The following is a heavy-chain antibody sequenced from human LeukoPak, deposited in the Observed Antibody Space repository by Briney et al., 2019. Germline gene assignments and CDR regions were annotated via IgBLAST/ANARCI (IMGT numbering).Heavy chain of an antibody. CDR2: ISGSGGST. Sequence: GGSLRLSCAASGFTFSNYAMSWVRQAPGKGLEWVSAISGSGGSTYYADSVKGRFTISRDNSKNTLYLQMNSLRAEDTAVYYFAKIGYSYGLLFFVAFDIWGQGTMVSVSS. D-gene: IGHD5-18*01. J-gene: IGHJ3*02. CDR1: GFTFSNYA. CDR3: AKIGYSYGLLFFVAFDI. V-gene: IGHV3-23*01.